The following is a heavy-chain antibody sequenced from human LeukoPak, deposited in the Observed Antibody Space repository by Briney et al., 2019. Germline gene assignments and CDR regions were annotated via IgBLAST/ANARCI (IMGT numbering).Heavy chain of an antibody. D-gene: IGHD1-14*01. CDR1: GFTFRDYS. CDR2: IDSSSGTI. J-gene: IGHJ4*02. CDR3: ARDPPRRYDY. V-gene: IGHV3-48*01. Sequence: PGGSLRLSCAASGFTFRDYSMNWVRQAPGRGLEWMSYIDSSSGTIYYADSVKGRFTISRDNAKNSLYLQMNSLRAEDTAVYYCARDPPRRYDYWGQGTLVTVSS.